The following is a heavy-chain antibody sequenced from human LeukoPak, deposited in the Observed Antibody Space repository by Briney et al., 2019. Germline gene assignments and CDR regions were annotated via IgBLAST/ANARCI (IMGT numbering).Heavy chain of an antibody. V-gene: IGHV3-74*01. CDR3: ARASRGNWFDP. D-gene: IGHD3-10*01. CDR1: GFTFSRYW. CDR2: IGDDGSTT. J-gene: IGHJ5*02. Sequence: GGSLRLSCAASGFTFSRYWMHWVRQAPGKGLVWVSRIGDDGSTTAYADSVKGRFTISRDKAKNTLYLQMNSLRAEDTAVYYCARASRGNWFDPWGQGTLVTVSS.